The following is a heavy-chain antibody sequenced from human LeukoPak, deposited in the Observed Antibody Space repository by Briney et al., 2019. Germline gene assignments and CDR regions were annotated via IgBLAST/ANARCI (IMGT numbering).Heavy chain of an antibody. CDR1: GGTFSSYA. V-gene: IGHV1-69*13. Sequence: SVKVSCKASGGTFSSYAISWVRQAPGQGLEWMGGVIPIFGTANYAQKFQGRVTITADESTSTAYMELSSLRSEDTAVYYCARMSPTHYYDSSGYLDYWGQGTLVTVSS. J-gene: IGHJ4*02. CDR2: VIPIFGTA. CDR3: ARMSPTHYYDSSGYLDY. D-gene: IGHD3-22*01.